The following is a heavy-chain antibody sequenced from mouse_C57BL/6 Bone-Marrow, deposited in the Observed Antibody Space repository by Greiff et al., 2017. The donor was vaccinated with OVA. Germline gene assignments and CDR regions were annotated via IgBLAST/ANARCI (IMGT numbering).Heavy chain of an antibody. CDR1: GYTFTSYD. CDR3: ARELGRSDY. CDR2: IYPRDGST. V-gene: IGHV1-85*01. Sequence: VKLVESGPELVKPGASVKLSCKASGYTFTSYDINWVKQRPGQGLEWIGWIYPRDGSTKYNEKFKGKATLTVATSSSTAYMELHSLTSEDSAVYFCARELGRSDYWGQGTTLTVSS. D-gene: IGHD4-1*01. J-gene: IGHJ2*01.